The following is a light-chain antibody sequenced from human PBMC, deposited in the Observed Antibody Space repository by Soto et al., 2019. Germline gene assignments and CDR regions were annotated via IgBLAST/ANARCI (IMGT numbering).Light chain of an antibody. CDR1: SSNIGAGYD. CDR3: QSYDSSLSGSGV. J-gene: IGLJ1*01. V-gene: IGLV1-40*01. CDR2: GNS. Sequence: VLTQPPSVSGAPGQRVTISCTGSSSNIGAGYDVHWYQQLPGTAPKLLTYGNSNRPSGVPDRFSGSKSGTSASLAITGLQAEDEADYYCQSYDSSLSGSGVFGTGTKVTVL.